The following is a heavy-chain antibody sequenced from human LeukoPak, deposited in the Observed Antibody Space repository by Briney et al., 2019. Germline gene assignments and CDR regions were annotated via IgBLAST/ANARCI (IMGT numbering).Heavy chain of an antibody. CDR1: GESLNIYY. Sequence: SETLSLTCAVYGESLNIYYWSWIRLPPGKGLEWIGEINHSGRTNYNPSLKSRVTISVDTSKNQFSLKLTSVTAADTAMYYCASSLRAVDWQFDYWGQGTLVTVSS. J-gene: IGHJ4*02. CDR2: INHSGRT. V-gene: IGHV4-34*01. D-gene: IGHD3-9*01. CDR3: ASSLRAVDWQFDY.